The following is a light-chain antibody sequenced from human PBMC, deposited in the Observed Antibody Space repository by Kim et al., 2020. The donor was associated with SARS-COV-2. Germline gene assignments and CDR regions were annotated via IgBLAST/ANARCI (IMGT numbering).Light chain of an antibody. Sequence: EKVMTQSPGTLSVSPGERATLSCRARRRISTNLAWYQQKPGQAPRLLIYDASTRATNIPARFSGSGSGTEFTLPISSLQSEDFAVYYCQQYNDWPPLYTFGQGTKLEI. CDR1: RRISTN. J-gene: IGKJ2*01. CDR3: QQYNDWPPLYT. V-gene: IGKV3-15*01. CDR2: DAS.